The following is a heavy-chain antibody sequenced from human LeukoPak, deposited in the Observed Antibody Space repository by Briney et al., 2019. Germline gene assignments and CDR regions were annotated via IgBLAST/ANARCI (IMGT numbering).Heavy chain of an antibody. CDR3: ARVGIVVVVAATEDYYYYMDV. Sequence: ASVKVSCKASGYTFTSYDINWVRQATGQGLEWMGWMNPNSGNTGYAQNFQGRVTITRNTSISTAYMELSSLRSEDTAVYYCARVGIVVVVAATEDYYYYMDVWGKGTTVTVSS. J-gene: IGHJ6*03. V-gene: IGHV1-8*03. CDR2: MNPNSGNT. D-gene: IGHD2-15*01. CDR1: GYTFTSYD.